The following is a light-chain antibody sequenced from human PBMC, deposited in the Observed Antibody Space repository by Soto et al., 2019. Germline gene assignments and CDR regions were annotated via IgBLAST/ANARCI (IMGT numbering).Light chain of an antibody. Sequence: EFGLTQSPVTRSLSPGERATLSCRASQSFRGLLAWYQQKPGQAPRLLIYDAYNRATGIPPRFSGSGSGTDFTLTISSLEPEDSAVYYCQQRHMWPITFGQGTRLEIK. CDR3: QQRHMWPIT. CDR2: DAY. V-gene: IGKV3-11*01. CDR1: QSFRGL. J-gene: IGKJ5*01.